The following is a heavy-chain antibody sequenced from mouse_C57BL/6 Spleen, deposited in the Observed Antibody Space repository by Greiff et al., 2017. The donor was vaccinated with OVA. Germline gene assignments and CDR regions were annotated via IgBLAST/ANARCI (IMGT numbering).Heavy chain of an antibody. CDR1: GYSFTGYF. Sequence: VQLQQSGPELVKPGDSVKISCKASGYSFTGYFMNWVMQSHGKSLEWIGLVNPYNGDTFYNQKFKGKATLTVDKSSSTAHMELRSLTSEDSAVYYCARLPSDYGSSHWYFDVWGTGTTVTVSS. D-gene: IGHD1-1*01. J-gene: IGHJ1*03. CDR3: ARLPSDYGSSHWYFDV. V-gene: IGHV1-20*01. CDR2: VNPYNGDT.